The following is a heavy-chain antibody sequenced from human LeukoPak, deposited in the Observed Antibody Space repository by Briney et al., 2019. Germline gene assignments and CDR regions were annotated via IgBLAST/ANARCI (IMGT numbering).Heavy chain of an antibody. CDR3: ARDALVNDYVWGSYRFVAFDI. J-gene: IGHJ3*02. CDR1: GHTFTGYY. CDR2: ISAYNGNT. D-gene: IGHD3-16*02. Sequence: ASVKVSCKASGHTFTGYYMHWVRQAPGQGLEWMGWISAYNGNTNYAQKLQGRVTMTTDTSTSTAYMELRSLRSDDTAVYYCARDALVNDYVWGSYRFVAFDIWGQGTMVTVSS. V-gene: IGHV1-18*04.